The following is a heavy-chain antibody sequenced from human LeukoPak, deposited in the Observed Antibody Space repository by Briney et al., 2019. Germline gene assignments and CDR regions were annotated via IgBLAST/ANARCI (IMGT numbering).Heavy chain of an antibody. J-gene: IGHJ2*01. V-gene: IGHV3-48*03. D-gene: IGHD6-13*01. CDR3: ARKTDRLGAVGRDRYFDL. CDR2: ISVNGGAM. Sequence: PGGSLRLSCTASGSTFRGYEMTWVCQAPGEGLEWMSYISVNGGAMHYADSVRGRFTTSRDDAKNSLYLHMNSLRVEDTAIYYCARKTDRLGAVGRDRYFDLWGRGTLITVSS. CDR1: GSTFRGYE.